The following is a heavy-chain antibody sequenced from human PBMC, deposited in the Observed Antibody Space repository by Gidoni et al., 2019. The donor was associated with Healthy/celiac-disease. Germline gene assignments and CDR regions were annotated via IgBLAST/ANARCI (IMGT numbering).Heavy chain of an antibody. CDR1: GFPFSSYS. Sequence: EVQLVESGCGLVTPGASLRLFCAASGFPFSSYSMNWVRQAPGKGLGWVSSISSSSSYIYYEDSVKGRFTISRDNAKNSRYLQRNSLRAEDTAVYYCARSSAAAGRLVDYWGQGTLVTVSS. CDR2: ISSSSSYI. V-gene: IGHV3-21*01. D-gene: IGHD6-13*01. CDR3: ARSSAAAGRLVDY. J-gene: IGHJ4*02.